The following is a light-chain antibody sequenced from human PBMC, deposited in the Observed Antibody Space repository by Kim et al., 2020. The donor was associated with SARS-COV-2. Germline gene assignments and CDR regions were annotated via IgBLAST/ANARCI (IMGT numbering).Light chain of an antibody. CDR3: QQYGSSPPRLT. Sequence: GERATRSCRASQSVSSSYLAWYQQKPGQAPRLLIYGASSRATGIPDRFSGSGSGTDFTLTISRLEPEDCAVYYCQQYGSSPPRLTFGGGTKVDIK. V-gene: IGKV3-20*01. CDR1: QSVSSSY. CDR2: GAS. J-gene: IGKJ4*01.